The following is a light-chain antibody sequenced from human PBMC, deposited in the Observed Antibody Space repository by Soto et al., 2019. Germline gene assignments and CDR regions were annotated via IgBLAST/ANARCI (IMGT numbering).Light chain of an antibody. J-gene: IGKJ2*01. CDR2: ATS. CDR3: VEDKASQYT. CDR1: QGIRN. V-gene: IGKV1-17*01. Sequence: DIQMTQSPFSLSASVGDRVTITCRASQGIRNLGWFQQKPGEAPKRLIYATSNLESGVPSRSSGSASAVEFTLKNSGLLALDVATNDAVEDKASQYTFSQGNKLYIK.